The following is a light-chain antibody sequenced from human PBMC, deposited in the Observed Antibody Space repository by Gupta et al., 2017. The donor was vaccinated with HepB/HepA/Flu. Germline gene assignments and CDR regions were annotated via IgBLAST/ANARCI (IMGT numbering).Light chain of an antibody. CDR2: DAS. CDR1: QSVSSS. V-gene: IGKV3-15*01. J-gene: IGKJ3*01. CDR3: QQYYLWPSFT. Sequence: ILLKNSPVTLSVSPGERATLSCTASQSVSSSVDCCQQNPAQSPRLLIYDASTRVASIPHRFSGSGSGTKFSLPINSLQSADFAVYFCQQYYLWPSFTFGPGTTVDLK.